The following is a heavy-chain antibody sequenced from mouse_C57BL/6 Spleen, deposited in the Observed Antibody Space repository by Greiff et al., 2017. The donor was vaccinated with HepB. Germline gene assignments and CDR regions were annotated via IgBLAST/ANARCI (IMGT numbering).Heavy chain of an antibody. V-gene: IGHV1-82*01. CDR1: GYALSSSW. J-gene: IGHJ4*01. D-gene: IGHD1-1*01. CDR3: ARDYYGSSFYAMDY. CDR2: IYPGDGDT. Sequence: QVQLQQSGPELVKPGASVKISCKASGYALSSSWMNWVKQRPGKGLEWIGRIYPGDGDTNYNGKFKGKATLTADKSSSTAYMQLSSLTSEDSAVYCCARDYYGSSFYAMDYWGQGTSVTVSS.